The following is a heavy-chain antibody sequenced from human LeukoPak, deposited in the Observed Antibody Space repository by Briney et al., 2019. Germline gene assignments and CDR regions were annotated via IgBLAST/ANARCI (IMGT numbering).Heavy chain of an antibody. CDR1: GFTFSSYG. Sequence: GGSLRLSCAASGFTFSSYGMHWVRQAPGKGLEWVAFIRYDGSNKYYADSVKGRFTISRDNSKNTLYLQMNSLRAEDTAVYYCAKDWLYYYYYMDVWGKGTTVTISS. CDR3: AKDWLYYYYYMDV. CDR2: IRYDGSNK. D-gene: IGHD5-12*01. J-gene: IGHJ6*03. V-gene: IGHV3-30*02.